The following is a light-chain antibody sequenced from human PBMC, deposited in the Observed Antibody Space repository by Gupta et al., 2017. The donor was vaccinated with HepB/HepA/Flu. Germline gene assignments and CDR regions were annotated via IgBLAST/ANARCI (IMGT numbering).Light chain of an antibody. CDR3: QAWDSSSCV. V-gene: IGLV3-1*01. J-gene: IGLJ2*01. Sequence: SYELTPPPSVSVSPGHTARITCSGDKLGDKYACWYQQKPGQSPVLVIYQDSKRPSGIPERFSGSNSGNTATLTISGTQAMDEADYYCQAWDSSSCVFGGGSKLTVL. CDR1: KLGDKY. CDR2: QDS.